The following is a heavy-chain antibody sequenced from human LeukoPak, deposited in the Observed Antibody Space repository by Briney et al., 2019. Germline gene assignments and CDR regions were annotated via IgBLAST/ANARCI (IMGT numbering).Heavy chain of an antibody. V-gene: IGHV4-34*09. D-gene: IGHD3-3*01. CDR3: ASHDFWSGFWDY. CDR1: GGSISSYY. CDR2: INHSGST. Sequence: SETLSLTCTVSGGSISSYYWSWIRQPPGKGLEWIGEINHSGSTNYNPSPKSRVTISVDTSKNQFSLKLSSVTAADTAVYYCASHDFWSGFWDYWGQGTLVTVSS. J-gene: IGHJ4*02.